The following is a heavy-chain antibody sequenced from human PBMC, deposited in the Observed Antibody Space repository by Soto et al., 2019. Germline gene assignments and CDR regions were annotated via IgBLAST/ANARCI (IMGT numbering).Heavy chain of an antibody. V-gene: IGHV1-3*01. CDR2: INAGNGNT. D-gene: IGHD3-22*01. J-gene: IGHJ4*02. Sequence: ASVKVSCKASGYTFTSYAMHWVRQAPGQRLEWMGWINAGNGNTKYSQKFQGRVTITRDTSASTAYMELSSLRSEDTAVYYCARYYYDSSGPSQPLDYWGQGTLVTVSS. CDR3: ARYYYDSSGPSQPLDY. CDR1: GYTFTSYA.